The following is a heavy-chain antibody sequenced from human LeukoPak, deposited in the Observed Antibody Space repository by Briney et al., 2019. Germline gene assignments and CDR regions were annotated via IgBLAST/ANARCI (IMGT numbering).Heavy chain of an antibody. V-gene: IGHV3-74*01. CDR3: ARGPNSSWSGLDF. D-gene: IGHD6-6*01. CDR1: GFSFSGHW. J-gene: IGHJ4*02. Sequence: PGGSLRLSCTASGFSFSGHWVHWARQLPGKGLVWVSRISPTGSTTSYADSVKGRFTVSRDNAKNTLYLQVNNLRAEDTAVYYCARGPNSSWSGLDFWGQGTLLTVSS. CDR2: ISPTGSTT.